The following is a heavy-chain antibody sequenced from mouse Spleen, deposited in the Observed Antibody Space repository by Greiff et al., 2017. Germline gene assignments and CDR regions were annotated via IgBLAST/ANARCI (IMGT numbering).Heavy chain of an antibody. CDR3: ARDGNYGRYAMDY. J-gene: IGHJ4*01. CDR1: GYTFTEYI. D-gene: IGHD2-1*01. CDR2: INPSSGYT. V-gene: IGHV1S26*01. Sequence: VKLLESGAGLVKPGASVKLSCKASGYTFTEYIIHWVKQRPGQGLEWIGYINPSSGYTNYNQKFKDKATLTADKSSSTAYMQLSSLTSEDSAVYYCARDGNYGRYAMDYWGQGTSVTVSS.